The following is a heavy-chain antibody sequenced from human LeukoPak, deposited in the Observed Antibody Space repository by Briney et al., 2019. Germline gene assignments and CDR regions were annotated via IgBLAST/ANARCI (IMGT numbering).Heavy chain of an antibody. Sequence: SETLSLTCTVSGVSISSSSYYWGWIRQPPGKGLEWIGSIYYSGSTYYNPSLKSRVTISVDTSKNQFSLKLSSVTAADTAVYYCARHMAPGYSSGWYWGQGTLVTVSS. J-gene: IGHJ4*02. CDR1: GVSISSSSYY. D-gene: IGHD6-19*01. CDR2: IYYSGST. V-gene: IGHV4-39*01. CDR3: ARHMAPGYSSGWY.